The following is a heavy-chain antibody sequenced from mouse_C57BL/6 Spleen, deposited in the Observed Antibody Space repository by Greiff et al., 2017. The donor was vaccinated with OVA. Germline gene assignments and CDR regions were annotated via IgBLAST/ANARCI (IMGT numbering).Heavy chain of an antibody. V-gene: IGHV5-9-1*02. CDR1: GFTFSSYA. CDR2: ISSGGDYI. Sequence: EVQLEESGAGLVKPGGSLKLSCAASGFTFSSYAMSWVRQTPEKRLEWVAYISSGGDYIYYADTVKGRFTISRDNARNTLYLQMSSLKSEDTAMYYCTREGNSIYFDYWGQGTTLTVSS. J-gene: IGHJ2*01. CDR3: TREGNSIYFDY.